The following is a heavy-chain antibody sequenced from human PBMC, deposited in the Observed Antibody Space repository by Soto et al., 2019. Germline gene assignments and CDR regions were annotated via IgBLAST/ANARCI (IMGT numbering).Heavy chain of an antibody. CDR3: ASNYAYAEGYYWYGIEV. D-gene: IGHD3-16*01. Sequence: EVQLVESGGGLVLPGGSLRLSCAASGFTFSRYWMHWVRQAPGKGLVWVSRISSYGSDTHYADSVKGRFTISRDNAKNTLYLQMNSLRADDTAVYYCASNYAYAEGYYWYGIEVWGQGTRVTVSS. CDR2: ISSYGSDT. V-gene: IGHV3-74*01. CDR1: GFTFSRYW. J-gene: IGHJ6*02.